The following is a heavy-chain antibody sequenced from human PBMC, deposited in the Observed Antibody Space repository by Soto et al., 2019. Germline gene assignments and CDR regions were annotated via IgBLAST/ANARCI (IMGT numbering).Heavy chain of an antibody. Sequence: QVQLVQSGAEVKKPGSSVKVSCKASGGTFGSYAINWVRQGPGQGLEWMGGIIPMVGQINYAQKCQGRVSITADESTNTVYMELSSLRSEDTAVYYCARDEIMDTITVMGINYYFYSGMDVWGQGTTVTVTS. V-gene: IGHV1-69*01. CDR1: GGTFGSYA. D-gene: IGHD5-12*01. CDR3: ARDEIMDTITVMGINYYFYSGMDV. J-gene: IGHJ6*02. CDR2: IIPMVGQI.